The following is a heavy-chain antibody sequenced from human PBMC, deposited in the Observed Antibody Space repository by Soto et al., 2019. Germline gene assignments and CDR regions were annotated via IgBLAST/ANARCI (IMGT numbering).Heavy chain of an antibody. CDR3: ARDHLSGENAFDI. V-gene: IGHV1-2*02. D-gene: IGHD4-17*01. J-gene: IGHJ3*02. CDR1: GYPFTGYY. Sequence: ASVKVSCKASGYPFTGYYIHFVRQAPGQGLEWMGWINPNSGGTNYAQKFQGRVTMTRDTSISTAYMELSRLRSDDTAVYYCARDHLSGENAFDIWGQGTMVTVSS. CDR2: INPNSGGT.